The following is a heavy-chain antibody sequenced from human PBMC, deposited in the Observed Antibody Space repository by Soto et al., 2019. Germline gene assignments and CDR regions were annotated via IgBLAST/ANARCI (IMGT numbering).Heavy chain of an antibody. CDR2: IYYSGST. CDR1: GGSISSSSYY. J-gene: IGHJ5*02. Sequence: QLQLQESGPGLVKPSETLSLTCTVSGGSISSSSYYWGWIRQPPGKGLEWIGSIYYSGSTYYNPYLKGRVTISVDTSKNQFSLKLSSVTAADTAVYYCASPKIAFYNWFDPWGQGTLVTVSS. V-gene: IGHV4-39*01. CDR3: ASPKIAFYNWFDP. D-gene: IGHD3-3*02.